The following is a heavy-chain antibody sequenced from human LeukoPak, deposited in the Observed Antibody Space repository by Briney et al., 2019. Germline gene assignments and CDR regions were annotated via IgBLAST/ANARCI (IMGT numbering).Heavy chain of an antibody. D-gene: IGHD2-21*02. CDR1: GFTFSSYG. Sequence: GGSLRLSCAASGFTFSSYGMSWVRQAPGKGPEWVSIISSSSSYIYYADSVKGRFTISRDNAKNALYLQMNSLRVEDTAVYYCARDGRCGGDCYASWGQGTLVTVSS. CDR2: ISSSSSYI. J-gene: IGHJ4*02. CDR3: ARDGRCGGDCYAS. V-gene: IGHV3-21*01.